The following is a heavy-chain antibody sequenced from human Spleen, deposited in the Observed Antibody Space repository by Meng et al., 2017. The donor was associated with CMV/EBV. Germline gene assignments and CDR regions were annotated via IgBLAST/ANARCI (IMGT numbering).Heavy chain of an antibody. V-gene: IGHV4-34*01. Sequence: SETLSLTCAVYGGSFSGYYWSWIRQPPGKGLEWIGEINHSGSTNYNPSLKSRVTMSVERSKNHFSLKLSSVTAADTAVYYCARGFQYNYGSGSYLWCDPWGQGTLVTVSS. J-gene: IGHJ5*02. CDR3: ARGFQYNYGSGSYLWCDP. CDR2: INHSGST. D-gene: IGHD3-10*01. CDR1: GGSFSGYY.